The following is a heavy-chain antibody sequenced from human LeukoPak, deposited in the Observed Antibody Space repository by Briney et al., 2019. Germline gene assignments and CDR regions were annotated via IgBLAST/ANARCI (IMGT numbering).Heavy chain of an antibody. CDR1: GFTFSSYA. Sequence: GGSLRLSCAASGFTFSSYAMHWVRQAPGKGLEWVAVISYDGSNKYYADSVKGRFTISRDYSKNTLYLQMNSLRAEDTAVYYCARGSPAADTYYYGMDVWGKGTTVTVSS. J-gene: IGHJ6*04. CDR2: ISYDGSNK. D-gene: IGHD2-2*01. V-gene: IGHV3-30*04. CDR3: ARGSPAADTYYYGMDV.